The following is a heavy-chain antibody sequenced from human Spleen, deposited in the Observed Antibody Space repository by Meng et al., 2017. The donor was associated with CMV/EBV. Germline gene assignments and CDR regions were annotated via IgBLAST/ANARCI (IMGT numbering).Heavy chain of an antibody. CDR1: GYSFTNYD. V-gene: IGHV1-8*01. Sequence: CKASGYSFTNYDISWVRQASGQGLEWMGWMNPNSGNTGFAQKFQGRVAITRNTSISTAYMELSSLRSDDTAVYYCARGGYGYLRFDPWGQGTLVTVSS. J-gene: IGHJ5*02. CDR2: MNPNSGNT. CDR3: ARGGYGYLRFDP. D-gene: IGHD5-18*01.